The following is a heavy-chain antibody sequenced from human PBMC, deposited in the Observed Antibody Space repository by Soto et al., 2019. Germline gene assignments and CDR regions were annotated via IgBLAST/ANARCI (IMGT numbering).Heavy chain of an antibody. V-gene: IGHV3-74*01. CDR1: GFTSSSYW. Sequence: GGSLRLSCAASGFTSSSYWIHWVRQAPGKGLVWVSRISNDGSSTNYADSVKGRFTISRDNAKNTVYLQMNSLRAEDTAVYYCARDTYYYDSSDHFSADAFDIWGQGTMVTVSS. J-gene: IGHJ3*02. CDR3: ARDTYYYDSSDHFSADAFDI. D-gene: IGHD3-22*01. CDR2: ISNDGSST.